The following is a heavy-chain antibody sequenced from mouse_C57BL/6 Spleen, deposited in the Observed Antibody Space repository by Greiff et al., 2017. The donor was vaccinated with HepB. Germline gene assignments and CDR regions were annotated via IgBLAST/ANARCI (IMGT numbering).Heavy chain of an antibody. Sequence: EVQGVESGGGLVQPGGSLKLSCAASGFTFSDYYMYWVRQTPEKRLEWVAYISNGGGSTYYPDTVKGRFTISRDNAKNTLYLQMSRLKSEDTAMYYCAGHNYYGSSYGYFYVWGTGTTVTVSS. CDR2: ISNGGGST. CDR1: GFTFSDYY. V-gene: IGHV5-12*01. CDR3: AGHNYYGSSYGYFYV. J-gene: IGHJ1*03. D-gene: IGHD1-1*01.